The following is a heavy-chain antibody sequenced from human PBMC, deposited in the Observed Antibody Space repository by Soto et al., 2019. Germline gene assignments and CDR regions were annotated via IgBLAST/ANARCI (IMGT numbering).Heavy chain of an antibody. J-gene: IGHJ4*02. V-gene: IGHV3-74*01. CDR3: VRGDEGINWYTHPIDY. D-gene: IGHD6-13*01. CDR2: INRDVSST. CDR1: GFTFNNYW. Sequence: GGSLRLSCAASGFTFNNYWMHWVRQVPGKGLVWVSRINRDVSSTTYADAVKGRFTISRDNAKNMLYLQMNSLRVEDTAVYYCVRGDEGINWYTHPIDYWGQGTLVTVSS.